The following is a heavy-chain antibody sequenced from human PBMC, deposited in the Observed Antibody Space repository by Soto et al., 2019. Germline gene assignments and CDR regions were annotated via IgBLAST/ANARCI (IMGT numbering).Heavy chain of an antibody. CDR1: GFTFSDYY. V-gene: IGHV3-11*01. J-gene: IGHJ4*02. Sequence: GGSLRLSCAASGFTFSDYYMSWIRQAPGKGLEWVSYISSSGSTIYYADSVKGRFTISRDNAKNSLYLQMNSLRAEDTAVYYCARAAVTTDYYFDYWGQGTLVTVSS. D-gene: IGHD4-17*01. CDR3: ARAAVTTDYYFDY. CDR2: ISSSGSTI.